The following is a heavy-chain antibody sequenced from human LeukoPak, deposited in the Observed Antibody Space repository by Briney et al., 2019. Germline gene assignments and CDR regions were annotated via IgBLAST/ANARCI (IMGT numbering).Heavy chain of an antibody. D-gene: IGHD1-1*01. Sequence: GGSLRLSCAASEFTFTTYGMHWVRQAPGKGLEWVAFIYYDGSNIYYADYVKGRFTISRDISKNTLYLQVDSLRAEDTAIYYCARDWKTNSFDYWGQGTLVTVSS. CDR2: IYYDGSNI. V-gene: IGHV3-33*01. J-gene: IGHJ4*02. CDR1: EFTFTTYG. CDR3: ARDWKTNSFDY.